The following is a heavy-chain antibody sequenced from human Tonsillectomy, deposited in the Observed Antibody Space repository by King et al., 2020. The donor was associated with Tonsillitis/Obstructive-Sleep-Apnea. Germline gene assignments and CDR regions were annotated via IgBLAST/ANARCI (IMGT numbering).Heavy chain of an antibody. CDR2: INHSGST. J-gene: IGHJ4*02. V-gene: IGHV4-34*01. D-gene: IGHD2-2*01. CDR1: GGSFSGYY. Sequence: VQLQQWGAGLLKPSETLSLTCAVYGGSFSGYYWSWIRQPPGKGLEWIGEINHSGSTNYNPSLKSRVTISVDTSKNQFSLKLSSVTAAEPAVYFCARRPVVVVPVASFDYWGQGTLLTVSS. CDR3: ARRPVVVVPVASFDY.